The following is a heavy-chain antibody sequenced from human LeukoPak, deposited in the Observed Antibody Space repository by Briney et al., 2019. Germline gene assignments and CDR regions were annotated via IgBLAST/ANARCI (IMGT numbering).Heavy chain of an antibody. CDR3: AREEQLVRGGNWFDP. J-gene: IGHJ5*02. V-gene: IGHV1-2*06. D-gene: IGHD6-13*01. CDR1: GYTFTGYY. Sequence: ASVKVSCKASGYTFTGYYIHWVRQAPGQGLEWMGRINPNSGGTNYAQKFQGRVTMTRDTSISTAYMELSRLRSDDTAVYYCAREEQLVRGGNWFDPWGQGTLVTVSS. CDR2: INPNSGGT.